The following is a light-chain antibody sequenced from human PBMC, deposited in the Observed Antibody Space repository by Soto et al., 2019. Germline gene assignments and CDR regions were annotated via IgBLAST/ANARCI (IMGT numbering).Light chain of an antibody. CDR2: EVS. J-gene: IGLJ1*01. V-gene: IGLV2-14*01. CDR1: NSDVGGHNY. Sequence: QSVLTQPASVSGSPGQSITISCTGTNSDVGGHNYVSWYQQHPGKAPKLMIYEVSNRPSGVSNRFSGSKSGNTASLTISGLQAEDEADYYCSSYTSSTHYVFGTGTKLTVL. CDR3: SSYTSSTHYV.